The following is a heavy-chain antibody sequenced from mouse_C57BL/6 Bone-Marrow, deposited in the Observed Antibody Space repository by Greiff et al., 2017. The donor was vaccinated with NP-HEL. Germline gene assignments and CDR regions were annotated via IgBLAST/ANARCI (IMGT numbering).Heavy chain of an antibody. V-gene: IGHV14-3*01. J-gene: IGHJ1*03. CDR3: AGWGLRRKDWYFDV. CDR2: IDPANGNT. CDR1: GFNIKNTY. Sequence: EVKLQESVAELVRPGASVKLSCTASGFNIKNTYMHWVKQRPEQGLEWIGRIDPANGNTKYAPKFQGEATITADTSSNTAYLQLSSLTSEDTAIYYCAGWGLRRKDWYFDVWGTGTTVTVSS. D-gene: IGHD2-2*01.